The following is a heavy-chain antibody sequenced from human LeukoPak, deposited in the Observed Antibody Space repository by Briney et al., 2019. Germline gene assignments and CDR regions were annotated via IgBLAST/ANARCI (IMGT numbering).Heavy chain of an antibody. CDR2: VYYSGST. CDR1: GAFGGSISSYY. J-gene: IGHJ2*01. V-gene: IGHV4-59*01. D-gene: IGHD3-22*01. Sequence: SETLSLTCTISGAFGGSISSYYCSWIRQPPGKGLECIGYVYYSGSTNYNPSLKSRVTISIDTSKTQFSLKLNSVTAADTAVYYCARASNYDTSGYYFYWYFDLWGRGTLVTVSS. CDR3: ARASNYDTSGYYFYWYFDL.